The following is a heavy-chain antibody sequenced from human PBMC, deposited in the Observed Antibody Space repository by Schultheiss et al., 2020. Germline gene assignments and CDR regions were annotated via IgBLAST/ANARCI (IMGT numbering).Heavy chain of an antibody. CDR3: AREGEIEAFDY. J-gene: IGHJ4*02. V-gene: IGHV3-74*01. CDR2: INSDGSST. CDR1: GFTFSSNS. Sequence: GGSLRLSCAASGFTFSSNSMNWVRQAPGKGLVWVSRINSDGSSTSYADSVKGRFTISRDNAKNTLYLQMNSLRAEDTAVYYCAREGEIEAFDYWGQGTLVTVSS. D-gene: IGHD5-24*01.